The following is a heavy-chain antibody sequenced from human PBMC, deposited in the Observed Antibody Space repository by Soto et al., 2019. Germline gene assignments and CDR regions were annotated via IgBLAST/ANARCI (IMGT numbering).Heavy chain of an antibody. D-gene: IGHD1-20*01. CDR2: SLPIFGTS. Sequence: QVQLVQSGAEVKKPGSSVKVSCKASGGTFSTYSISWVRQAPGQGLEWMGESLPIFGTSHYAQNFQGRVTITADESTSTVYMELSRPRSDDTAVYYCARGGRYPESSFCSGVDVWGQGTTVTVSS. V-gene: IGHV1-69*01. J-gene: IGHJ6*02. CDR3: ARGGRYPESSFCSGVDV. CDR1: GGTFSTYS.